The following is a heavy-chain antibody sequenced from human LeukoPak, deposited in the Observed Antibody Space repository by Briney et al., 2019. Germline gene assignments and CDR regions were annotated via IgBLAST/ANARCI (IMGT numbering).Heavy chain of an antibody. CDR1: GFTFSSYA. D-gene: IGHD2-15*01. V-gene: IGHV3-23*01. CDR2: ISGSGGST. Sequence: GGSLRLSCAASGFTFSSYAMSWVRQAPGKGLEWVSAISGSGGSTYYADSVKGRFTISRDNSKNTLYLQMNSLRAEDTAVYYCAKGPRTTPSDRYYYYMDVWGKGTTVTVSS. J-gene: IGHJ6*03. CDR3: AKGPRTTPSDRYYYYMDV.